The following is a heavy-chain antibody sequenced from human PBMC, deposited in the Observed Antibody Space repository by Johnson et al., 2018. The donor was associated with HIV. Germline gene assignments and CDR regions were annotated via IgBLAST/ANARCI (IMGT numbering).Heavy chain of an antibody. V-gene: IGHV3-66*02. Sequence: VQLVESGGGLVQPGGSLRLSCAASGFTFDDYGMSWVRQAPGKGLEWVSVIYSGGTTWYADSVKAPFTISRDNSKNTLYLQMNSLGTDDTAVYYCARGMGLQLGNAPDIWGQGTMVTVSS. CDR3: ARGMGLQLGNAPDI. J-gene: IGHJ3*02. CDR1: GFTFDDYG. D-gene: IGHD1-1*01. CDR2: IYSGGTT.